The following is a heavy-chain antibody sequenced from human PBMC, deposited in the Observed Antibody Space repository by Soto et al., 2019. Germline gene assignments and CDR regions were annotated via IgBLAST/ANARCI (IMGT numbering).Heavy chain of an antibody. V-gene: IGHV1-18*01. CDR1: GYTFTSYG. CDR2: ISAYNGNT. CDR3: ARAPNYLWGSYRRNAPYYFDY. J-gene: IGHJ4*02. D-gene: IGHD3-16*02. Sequence: ASVKVSCKASGYTFTSYGSSWVRQAPGQGLEWMGWISAYNGNTNYAQKLQGRVTMTTDTSTSTAYMELRSLRSDDTAVYYCARAPNYLWGSYRRNAPYYFDYWGQGTLVTVSS.